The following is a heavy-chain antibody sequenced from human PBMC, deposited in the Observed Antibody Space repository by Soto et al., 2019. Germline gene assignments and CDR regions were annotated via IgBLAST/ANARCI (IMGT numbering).Heavy chain of an antibody. CDR1: GGSISSYY. CDR3: ARVGSSWYYYNILPKGAFDI. V-gene: IGHV4-59*01. CDR2: IYYSGST. Sequence: PSETLSLTCTVSGGSISSYYWSWIRQPPGKGLEWIGYIYYSGSTNYNPSLKSRVTISVDTSKNQFSLKLSSVTAADTAVYYCARVGSSWYYYNILPKGAFDIWGQGTMVTVS. D-gene: IGHD6-13*01. J-gene: IGHJ3*02.